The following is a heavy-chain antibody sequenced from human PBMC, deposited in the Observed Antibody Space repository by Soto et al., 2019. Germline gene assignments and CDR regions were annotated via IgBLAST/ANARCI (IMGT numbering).Heavy chain of an antibody. Sequence: ASVKVSCKASGYTFTSYAMHWVRQAPGQGLEWKGWISAYNGNTNYAQKLQGRVTMTTDTSTSTAYMELRSLRSDDTAVYYCARGNLASPFDYWGQGTLVTVSS. D-gene: IGHD1-7*01. CDR1: GYTFTSYA. CDR2: ISAYNGNT. J-gene: IGHJ4*02. CDR3: ARGNLASPFDY. V-gene: IGHV1-18*01.